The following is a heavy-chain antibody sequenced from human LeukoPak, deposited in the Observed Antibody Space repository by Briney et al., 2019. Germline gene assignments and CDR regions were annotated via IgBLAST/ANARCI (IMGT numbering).Heavy chain of an antibody. CDR3: ARGRGYAIY. CDR2: ISSSSSYT. J-gene: IGHJ4*02. D-gene: IGHD3-16*01. Sequence: GGSLRLSCAASGFTFSSYSMNWVRQAPGKGLEWVSSISSSSSYTYYADSVKGRFTISRDNAKNSLYLQMNSLRAEDTAVYYCARGRGYAIYWGQGTLVTVSS. V-gene: IGHV3-21*01. CDR1: GFTFSSYS.